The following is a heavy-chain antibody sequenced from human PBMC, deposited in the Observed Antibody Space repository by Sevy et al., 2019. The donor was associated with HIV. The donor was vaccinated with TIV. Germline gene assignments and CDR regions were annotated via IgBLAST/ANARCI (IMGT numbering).Heavy chain of an antibody. J-gene: IGHJ3*02. Sequence: ASVKVSCKGSGYSFTNYYMNWVRQAPGQGLEWMGWINPNSGGTNYAQKFQGRVTMTRDTSISTAYMELSSLRSDDTAVYYCAKDRARIAAAGTALDIWGQGTMVTVSS. CDR1: GYSFTNYY. D-gene: IGHD6-13*01. CDR3: AKDRARIAAAGTALDI. V-gene: IGHV1-2*02. CDR2: INPNSGGT.